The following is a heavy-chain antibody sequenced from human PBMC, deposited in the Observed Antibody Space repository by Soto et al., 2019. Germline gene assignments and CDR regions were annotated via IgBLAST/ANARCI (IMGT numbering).Heavy chain of an antibody. CDR3: ARVPDY. CDR1: GGSIRKYY. V-gene: IGHV4-30-2*01. D-gene: IGHD2-2*01. J-gene: IGHJ4*02. CDR2: MYHSGST. Sequence: NLSLTCTVSGGSIRKYYWSWIRRPPGKGQEWIGYMYHSGSTYYNPSLKSRVTISIDRSKNQFPLKLSSVTAADTAVYYCARVPDYWGQGILVTVSS.